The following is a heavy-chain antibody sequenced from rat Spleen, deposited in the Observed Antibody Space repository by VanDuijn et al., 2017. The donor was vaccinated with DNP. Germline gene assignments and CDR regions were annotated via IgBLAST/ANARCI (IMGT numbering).Heavy chain of an antibody. Sequence: EVQLVESGGGLVQPGRSLKLSCAASGFTFSDHYMAWVRQAPGKGLEWIASITGGSGTTSYPDAVKGRFTISRDNGKSTLYLQMESLRSEDTATYYCTKDAFDYWGQGVMVTVSS. CDR2: ITGGSGTT. CDR3: TKDAFDY. CDR1: GFTFSDHY. J-gene: IGHJ2*01. V-gene: IGHV5-20*01.